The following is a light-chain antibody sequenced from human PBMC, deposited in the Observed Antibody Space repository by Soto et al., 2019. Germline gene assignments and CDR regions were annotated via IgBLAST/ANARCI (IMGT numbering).Light chain of an antibody. CDR2: DAS. V-gene: IGKV3-11*01. J-gene: IGKJ5*01. CDR1: QLFSSN. Sequence: EIVMTQSPATLSVSPGESVTVSCRASQLFSSNLAWYQQKPGQAPRLLIYDASNRATGIPARFSGSGSGTDFTLTISSLEPEDFAVYYCQQRSNWPPFGQGTRLEIK. CDR3: QQRSNWPP.